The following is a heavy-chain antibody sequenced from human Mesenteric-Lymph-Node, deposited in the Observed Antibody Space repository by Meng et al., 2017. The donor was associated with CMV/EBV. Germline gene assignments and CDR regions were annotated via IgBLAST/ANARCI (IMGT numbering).Heavy chain of an antibody. CDR2: IYYSGST. CDR3: ARGRTGFDP. V-gene: IGHV4-31*03. J-gene: IGHJ5*02. Sequence: SLTCTVSGGSMSSGGFYWRWIRQHPGKGLEWIGYIYYSGSTYYNPSLKSRVTISVDTSKNQFSLKLSCVTAADTAVYYCARGRTGFDPWGQGTLVTVSS. D-gene: IGHD1-14*01. CDR1: GGSMSSGGFY.